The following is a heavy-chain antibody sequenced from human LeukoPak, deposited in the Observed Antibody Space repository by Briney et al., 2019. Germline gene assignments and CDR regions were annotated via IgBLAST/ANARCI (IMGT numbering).Heavy chain of an antibody. V-gene: IGHV3-30*04. D-gene: IGHD6-19*01. CDR1: GSTFSTYT. CDR2: ISYDGSSK. CDR3: ARDPLGIKVAATQLSGYFQH. J-gene: IGHJ1*01. Sequence: QPGGSLRLSCVASGSTFSTYTFHWVRQAPGKGLEWLAVISYDGSSKFYADSVKGRFTISRDNFKNTLYLQMNSLRVEDTAVYYCARDPLGIKVAATQLSGYFQHWGQGTLVTVSS.